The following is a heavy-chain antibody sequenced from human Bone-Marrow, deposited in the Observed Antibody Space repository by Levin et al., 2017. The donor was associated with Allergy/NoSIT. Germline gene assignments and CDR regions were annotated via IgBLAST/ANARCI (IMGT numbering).Heavy chain of an antibody. J-gene: IGHJ1*01. D-gene: IGHD3-10*01. CDR1: GDSISSSGYY. CDR2: IYYSGST. V-gene: IGHV4-39*01. Sequence: SSETLSLTCTVSGDSISSSGYYWAWIRQPPGKGLEWIGSIYYSGSTYYNPSLKSRVVISIDKSKNEFSLKMSSVTAPDTAVYYCTRSQYGSGSYFAMRYSHNWGQGTLVTVSS. CDR3: TRSQYGSGSYFAMRYSHN.